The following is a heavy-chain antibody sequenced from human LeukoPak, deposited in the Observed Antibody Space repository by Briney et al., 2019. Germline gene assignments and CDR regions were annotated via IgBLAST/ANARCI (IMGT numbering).Heavy chain of an antibody. J-gene: IGHJ4*02. V-gene: IGHV3-30-3*01. CDR3: ARELRGSSFDY. Sequence: PGGSLRLSCAASGFTFSGYWMHWVRQAPGKGLEWVTLISYDGSNKYYADSVKGRFTISRDNSKNTLYLQMNSLRAEDTAVYYCARELRGSSFDYWGQGTLVTVSS. CDR2: ISYDGSNK. CDR1: GFTFSGYW. D-gene: IGHD3-16*01.